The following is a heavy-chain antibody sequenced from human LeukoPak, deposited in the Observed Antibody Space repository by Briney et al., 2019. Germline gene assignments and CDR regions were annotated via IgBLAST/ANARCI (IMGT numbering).Heavy chain of an antibody. V-gene: IGHV4-59*01. CDR2: IYYSGST. CDR3: ARGTNWAFFDY. D-gene: IGHD7-27*01. J-gene: IGHJ4*02. CDR1: GGSISSYY. Sequence: SEPLSLTFPVSGGSISSYYWSWIRQPPGKGLEWIGYIYYSGSTNYNPSLKSRVTISVDTSKNQFSLKLSSVTAADTAVYYCARGTNWAFFDYWGQGTLVTVSS.